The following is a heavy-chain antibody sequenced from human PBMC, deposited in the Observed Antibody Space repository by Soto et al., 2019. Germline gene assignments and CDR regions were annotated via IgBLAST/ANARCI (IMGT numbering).Heavy chain of an antibody. Sequence: QVQLVQSGAEVKKPGASVKVSCKASGYTFTSYDINWVRQATGQGLEWMGWMNPNSGNTGYAQKFQGRVTMTRNTSISTAYMELSSLGSEDTAVYYCARYLVGYGDYPDAFDIWGQGTMVTVSS. CDR2: MNPNSGNT. CDR3: ARYLVGYGDYPDAFDI. D-gene: IGHD4-17*01. V-gene: IGHV1-8*01. J-gene: IGHJ3*02. CDR1: GYTFTSYD.